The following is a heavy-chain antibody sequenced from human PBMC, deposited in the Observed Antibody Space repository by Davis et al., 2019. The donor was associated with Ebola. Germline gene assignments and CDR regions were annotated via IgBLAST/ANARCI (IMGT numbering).Heavy chain of an antibody. CDR2: ISGSATST. V-gene: IGHV3-48*03. Sequence: PGGSLRLSCAASGFTFYRYEMNWVRQAPGKGLEWVSYISGSATSTFYADSVKGRFTISRDNARDLLYLQMDSLRVEDTAIYYCARDAFSLSRYDTEDHWGQGTLVTVSS. J-gene: IGHJ4*02. CDR3: ARDAFSLSRYDTEDH. CDR1: GFTFYRYE. D-gene: IGHD3-9*01.